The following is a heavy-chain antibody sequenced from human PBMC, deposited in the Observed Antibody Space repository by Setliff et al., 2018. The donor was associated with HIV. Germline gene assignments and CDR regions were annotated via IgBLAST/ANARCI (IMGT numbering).Heavy chain of an antibody. CDR3: TRDPGDY. J-gene: IGHJ4*02. V-gene: IGHV1-2*06. Sequence: ASVKVSCKTSGYMFTAYYIHWVRQAPGQGLEWVGRISPDSGATNDAQKFQGRIAMTRDTSINTVYMELKRLRTDDTAVYYCTRDPGDYWGQGTLVTVSS. CDR1: GYMFTAYY. CDR2: ISPDSGAT.